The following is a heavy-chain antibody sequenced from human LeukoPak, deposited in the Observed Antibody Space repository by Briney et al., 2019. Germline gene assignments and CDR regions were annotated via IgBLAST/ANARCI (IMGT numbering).Heavy chain of an antibody. Sequence: GGSLRLSCAASGFTFSTYSMNWVRQAPGKGLEGVSSISGSSCLINYADSVKGRFTISRDSAKNSLYLQMNSLRAEDTAVYYCARDLTVTTGYYGMDVWGQGTTVTVSS. CDR3: ARDLTVTTGYYGMDV. CDR1: GFTFSTYS. J-gene: IGHJ6*02. V-gene: IGHV3-21*01. CDR2: ISGSSCLI. D-gene: IGHD4-17*01.